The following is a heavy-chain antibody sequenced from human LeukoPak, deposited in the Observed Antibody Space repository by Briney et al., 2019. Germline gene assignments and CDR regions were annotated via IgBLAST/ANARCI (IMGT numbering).Heavy chain of an antibody. CDR3: ARDPSSWYYYYMDV. J-gene: IGHJ6*03. D-gene: IGHD6-13*01. CDR1: GFTFSNYE. V-gene: IGHV3-48*01. Sequence: GGSLRLSCAASGFTFSNYEMNWVRQAPGKGLEWVSYISSSSSTIYYADSVKGRFTISRDNAKNSLYLQMNSLRAEDTAVYYCARDPSSWYYYYMDVWGKGTTVTVSS. CDR2: ISSSSSTI.